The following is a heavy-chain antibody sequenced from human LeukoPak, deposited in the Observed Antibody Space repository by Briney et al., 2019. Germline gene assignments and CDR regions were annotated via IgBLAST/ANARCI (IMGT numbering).Heavy chain of an antibody. V-gene: IGHV3-23*01. Sequence: GGSLRLSCAASGFTFSSYAMSWVRLAPGKGQEWVSTISGSGDTTYYADSVRGRFTVSRDNSKNTLYLQMNSLRAENTAVYYCARTPQKYCSSATCYPDYWGQGTLVTVSS. J-gene: IGHJ4*02. CDR2: ISGSGDTT. CDR1: GFTFSSYA. CDR3: ARTPQKYCSSATCYPDY. D-gene: IGHD2-2*01.